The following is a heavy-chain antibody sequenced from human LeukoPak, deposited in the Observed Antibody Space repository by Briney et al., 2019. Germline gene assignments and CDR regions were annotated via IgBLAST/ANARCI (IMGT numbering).Heavy chain of an antibody. CDR3: AKDCSSTSCYGY. CDR1: GFTFSSYG. CDR2: ISYDGSNK. V-gene: IGHV3-30*18. J-gene: IGHJ4*02. Sequence: HPGGSLRLSCVASGFTFSSYGMHWVRQAPGKGLEWVAVISYDGSNKYYADSVKGRFTISRDNSKNTLYLQMNSLRAEDTAVYYCAKDCSSTSCYGYWGQGTLVTASS. D-gene: IGHD2-2*01.